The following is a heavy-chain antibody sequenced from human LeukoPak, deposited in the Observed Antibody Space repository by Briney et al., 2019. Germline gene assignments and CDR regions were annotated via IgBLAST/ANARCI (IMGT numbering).Heavy chain of an antibody. Sequence: PGRSLRLSCAASGFTFSSYGMHWVRQAAGKGLEWVAVISYDGSNKYYADSVKGRFTISRDNSKNTLYLQMNSLRAEDTAVYYCAKELSGFWYFDYWGQGTLVTVSS. J-gene: IGHJ4*02. CDR3: AKELSGFWYFDY. V-gene: IGHV3-30*18. CDR1: GFTFSSYG. D-gene: IGHD2/OR15-2a*01. CDR2: ISYDGSNK.